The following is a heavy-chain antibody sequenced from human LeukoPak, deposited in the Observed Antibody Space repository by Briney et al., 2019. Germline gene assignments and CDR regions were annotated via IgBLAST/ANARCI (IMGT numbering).Heavy chain of an antibody. Sequence: GESLKISCKGSGYNFTNYWIGWVRQMPGKGLEWMGIIYPGDSDTRYSPSFQGQVTISADKSISTAYLQWSSLKASDTAMYYCARLRASGWSNYGMDVWGQGTTVTVSS. D-gene: IGHD6-19*01. J-gene: IGHJ6*02. CDR1: GYNFTNYW. CDR3: ARLRASGWSNYGMDV. CDR2: IYPGDSDT. V-gene: IGHV5-51*01.